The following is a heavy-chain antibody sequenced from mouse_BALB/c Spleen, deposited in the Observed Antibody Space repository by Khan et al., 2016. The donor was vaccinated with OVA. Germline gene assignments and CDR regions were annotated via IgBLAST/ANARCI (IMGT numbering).Heavy chain of an antibody. CDR3: VRLAYYYDSEGFAY. V-gene: IGHV5-6*01. Sequence: EVQLVESGGDLVEPGGSLKLSCAASGFTFSTYGMSWVRQTPDKRLEWVATISTGGHYTYYPDSVRGRFTISRDNAKNTLYLQMTSLKSEDTAMFYCVRLAYYYDSEGFAYWGQGTLVTVSA. D-gene: IGHD1-1*01. CDR1: GFTFSTYG. CDR2: ISTGGHYT. J-gene: IGHJ3*01.